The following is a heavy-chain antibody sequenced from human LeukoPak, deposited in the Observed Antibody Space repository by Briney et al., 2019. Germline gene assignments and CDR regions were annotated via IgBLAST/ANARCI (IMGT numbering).Heavy chain of an antibody. J-gene: IGHJ4*02. D-gene: IGHD6-19*01. CDR3: ARGIAVAGTRYFDY. CDR1: GGSISNYY. Sequence: SETPSLTCTVSGGSISNYYWSWIRQPPGKGLEWIGYIYYSGSTIYNPSLKSRVTISLETSKNQFSLKLTSVTAADTAVYYCARGIAVAGTRYFDYWGQGTLVTVSS. CDR2: IYYSGST. V-gene: IGHV4-59*01.